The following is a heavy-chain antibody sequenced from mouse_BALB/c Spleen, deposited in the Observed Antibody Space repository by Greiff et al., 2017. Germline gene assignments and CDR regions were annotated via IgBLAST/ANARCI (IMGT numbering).Heavy chain of an antibody. CDR2: ISSGGSYT. J-gene: IGHJ3*01. CDR1: GFTLSSYA. V-gene: IGHV5-9-1*01. Sequence: EVMLVESGGVLVKPGGSLKLSCAASGFTLSSYAMSWVRQTPEKRLEWVATISSGGSYTYYPDSVKGRFTISRDNAKNTLYLQMSSLRSEDTAMYYCAATMITAFAYWGQGTLVTVS. CDR3: AATMITAFAY. D-gene: IGHD2-4*01.